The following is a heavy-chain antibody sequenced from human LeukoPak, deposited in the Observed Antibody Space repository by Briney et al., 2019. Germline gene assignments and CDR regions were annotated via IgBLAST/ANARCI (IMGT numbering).Heavy chain of an antibody. CDR2: ISSGSTI. Sequence: TGGSLRLSCAASGFTFSTYSMNWVRQAPGKGLDWVSYISSGSTIYYADSVKGRFTISRDSAKNSLYLQMNSLRAEDTAVYYCAAGEPYVYWGQGTLVTVSS. CDR3: AAGEPYVY. J-gene: IGHJ4*02. CDR1: GFTFSTYS. D-gene: IGHD1-14*01. V-gene: IGHV3-48*01.